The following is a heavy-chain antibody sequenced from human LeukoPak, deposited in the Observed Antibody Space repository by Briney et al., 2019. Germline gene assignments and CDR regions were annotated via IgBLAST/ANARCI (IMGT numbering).Heavy chain of an antibody. D-gene: IGHD2-2*01. CDR2: ISSSSSYI. V-gene: IGHV3-21*04. CDR1: GFTFSSYS. Sequence: GGSLRLSCAASGFTFSSYSMNWVRQAPGKGLEWVSSISSSSSYIYYADSVKGRFTISRDNSKNTLYLQMNSLRAEDTAVYYCAKAVVPAATLYYFDYWGQGTLVTVSS. CDR3: AKAVVPAATLYYFDY. J-gene: IGHJ4*02.